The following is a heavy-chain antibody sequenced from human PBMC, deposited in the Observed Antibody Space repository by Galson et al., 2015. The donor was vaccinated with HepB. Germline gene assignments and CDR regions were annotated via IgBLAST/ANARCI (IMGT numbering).Heavy chain of an antibody. V-gene: IGHV3-21*06. D-gene: IGHD5-18*01. Sequence: SLRLSCAASGFTFSSYSMNWVRQAPGKGLEWVSSISSSSSYIYYADSVKGRFTISRDNAKNSLYLQMNSLRAEDTAVYYCASWELRYSYGSGVAFDIWGQGTMVTVSS. CDR1: GFTFSSYS. J-gene: IGHJ3*02. CDR2: ISSSSSYI. CDR3: ASWELRYSYGSGVAFDI.